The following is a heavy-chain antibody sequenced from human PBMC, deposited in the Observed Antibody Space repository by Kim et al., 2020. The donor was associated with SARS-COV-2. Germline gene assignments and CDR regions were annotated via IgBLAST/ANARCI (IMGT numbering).Heavy chain of an antibody. Sequence: GGSLRLSCAASGFTVSRNYMSWVRQAPGKGLEWVSVIYSGGSTYYADSVKGRFTTYRDNSKNTLYLQMNSLRAEDTAVYYCARGLVGSSGGYGMDVWGQGTLVTVSS. CDR2: IYSGGST. CDR3: ARGLVGSSGGYGMDV. J-gene: IGHJ6*02. CDR1: GFTVSRNY. D-gene: IGHD6-13*01. V-gene: IGHV3-53*01.